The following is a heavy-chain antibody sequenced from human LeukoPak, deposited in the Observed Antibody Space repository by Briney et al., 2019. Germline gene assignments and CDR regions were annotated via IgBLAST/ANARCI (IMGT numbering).Heavy chain of an antibody. CDR1: GFTFGDYA. CDR2: IRSKAYGGTT. Sequence: PGGSLRLSCAASGFTFGDYAMSWFRQAPGKGLEWVGFIRSKAYGGTTEYAASVKGRFTISRDDSKSIAYLQMNSLKTEDTAVYYCTRAGEIHSGWYDLRVPTIDYWGQGTLVTVSS. CDR3: TRAGEIHSGWYDLRVPTIDY. D-gene: IGHD6-19*01. J-gene: IGHJ4*02. V-gene: IGHV3-49*03.